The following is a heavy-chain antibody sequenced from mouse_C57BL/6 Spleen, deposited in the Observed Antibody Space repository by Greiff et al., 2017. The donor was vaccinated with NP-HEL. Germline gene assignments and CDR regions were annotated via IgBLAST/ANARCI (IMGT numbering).Heavy chain of an antibody. D-gene: IGHD2-4*01. J-gene: IGHJ4*01. CDR3: TRDVEITRAMDY. V-gene: IGHV5-9-1*02. CDR2: ISSGGDYI. CDR1: GFTFSSYA. Sequence: DVQLVESGEGLVKPGGSLKLSCAASGFTFSSYAMSWVRQTPEKRLEWVAYISSGGDYIYYADTVKGRFTISRDNARNTLYLQMSSLKSEDTAMYYCTRDVEITRAMDYWGQGTSVTVSS.